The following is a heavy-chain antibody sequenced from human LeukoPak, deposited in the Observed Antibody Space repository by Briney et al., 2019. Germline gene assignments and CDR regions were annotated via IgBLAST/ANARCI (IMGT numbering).Heavy chain of an antibody. CDR3: AKRYIRSYYDY. CDR2: IWYDGSNK. D-gene: IGHD1-1*01. J-gene: IGHJ4*02. CDR1: GFTFSSYG. Sequence: GGSLRLSCAASGFTFSSYGVHWVRQAPGKGLEWVAVIWYDGSNKNYADSVKGRFTISRDNSKNTLYLQMNGLRAEDTAVYYCAKRYIRSYYDYWGQGTLVTVSS. V-gene: IGHV3-33*06.